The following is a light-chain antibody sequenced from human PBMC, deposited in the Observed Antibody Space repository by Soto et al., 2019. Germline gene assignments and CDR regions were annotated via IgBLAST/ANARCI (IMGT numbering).Light chain of an antibody. J-gene: IGLJ1*01. CDR1: SSDVGYYDY. V-gene: IGLV2-8*01. Sequence: QSALTQPPSASGFPGQSVTISCTGTSSDVGYYDYVSWYQQHPGKAPKLVIYEVTKRPSGVPDRVSASESGNTASLTVSGLRAEDEADYYCSSYAGSNNFVFGSGTKLTVL. CDR3: SSYAGSNNFV. CDR2: EVT.